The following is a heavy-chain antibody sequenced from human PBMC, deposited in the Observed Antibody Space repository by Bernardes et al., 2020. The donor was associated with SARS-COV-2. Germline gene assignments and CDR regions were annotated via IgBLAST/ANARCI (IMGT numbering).Heavy chain of an antibody. CDR1: EFTISNYC. Sequence: GGSLRLSCVASEFTISNYCMHWVRQAPGKGLVWVSRISPDGNTIDYADSVKGRFTISRDNVKNTLYLQMSSLRAEDTSLYFCVRGVSGHYGLFDCWGQGTLVTVSS. V-gene: IGHV3-74*01. CDR3: VRGVSGHYGLFDC. CDR2: ISPDGNTI. D-gene: IGHD4-17*01. J-gene: IGHJ4*02.